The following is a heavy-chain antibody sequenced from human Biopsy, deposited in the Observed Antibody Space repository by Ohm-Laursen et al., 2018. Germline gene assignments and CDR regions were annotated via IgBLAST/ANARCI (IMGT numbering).Heavy chain of an antibody. CDR1: GFSFSDYH. D-gene: IGHD4-23*01. CDR3: ARDTRWSPYSMDV. J-gene: IGHJ6*02. CDR2: ISGGGTI. V-gene: IGHV3-11*01. Sequence: GSLRLSCATPGFSFSDYHMRWIRHAPGRGLEWVSYISGGGTIYYGDSMKGRVTISRDNAKNSLYLQMHSLRAEDTAVYYCARDTRWSPYSMDVWGQGTTVTVSS.